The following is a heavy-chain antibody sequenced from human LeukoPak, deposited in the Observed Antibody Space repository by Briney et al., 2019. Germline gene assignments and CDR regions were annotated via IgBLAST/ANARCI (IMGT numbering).Heavy chain of an antibody. J-gene: IGHJ4*02. CDR2: IYHSGST. D-gene: IGHD2-15*01. Sequence: SETLSLTCTVSGYSISSGYYWGWIRQPPGKGLEWIGSIYHSGSTYYNPSLKSRVTISVDTSKNQFPLKLSSVTAADTAVYYCTRFVLGVVAAAHWGQGTLVTVSS. CDR1: GYSISSGYY. V-gene: IGHV4-38-2*02. CDR3: TRFVLGVVAAAH.